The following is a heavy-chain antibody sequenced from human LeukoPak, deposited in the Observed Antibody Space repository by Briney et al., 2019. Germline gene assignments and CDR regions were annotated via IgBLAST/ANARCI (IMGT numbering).Heavy chain of an antibody. V-gene: IGHV3-23*01. CDR1: GFTFSSYG. Sequence: GGSLRLSCAASGFTFSSYGLSWVRQAPGKGLEWVSAISGSGVTTYYADSVQGRFTISRDNSKNTLYLQMNSLRAEDTAVYYCAKRIQSAMATGYWGQGTLVTVSS. J-gene: IGHJ4*02. CDR2: ISGSGVTT. CDR3: AKRIQSAMATGY. D-gene: IGHD5-18*01.